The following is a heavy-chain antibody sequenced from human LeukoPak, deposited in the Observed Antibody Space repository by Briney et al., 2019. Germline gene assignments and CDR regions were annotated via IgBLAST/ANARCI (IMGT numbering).Heavy chain of an antibody. CDR3: ATPTDLTH. CDR2: FDPEDGET. CDR1: GYTLTELS. V-gene: IGHV1-24*01. J-gene: IGHJ4*02. Sequence: ASVKVSCKVSGYTLTELSMHWVRQAPGKGLEWMGGFDPEDGETIYAQKFQGRVTMNEDTSTDTAYMELSSLRSEDTAVYYCATPTDLTHWGQGTLVTVSS.